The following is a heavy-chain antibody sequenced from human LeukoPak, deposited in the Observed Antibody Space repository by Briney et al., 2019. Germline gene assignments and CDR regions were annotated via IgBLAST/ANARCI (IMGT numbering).Heavy chain of an antibody. CDR3: ARDPYDYVWGSYHSGPLPDY. CDR1: GFTFSSYW. Sequence: GGSLRLSCAASGFTFSSYWMSWVRQAPGKGLEWVATIKQDGSEKYYVDSVKGRFTISRDNAKNSLYLQMNSLRAEDTAVYYCARDPYDYVWGSYHSGPLPDYWGQGTLVTVSS. V-gene: IGHV3-7*01. D-gene: IGHD3-16*02. CDR2: IKQDGSEK. J-gene: IGHJ4*02.